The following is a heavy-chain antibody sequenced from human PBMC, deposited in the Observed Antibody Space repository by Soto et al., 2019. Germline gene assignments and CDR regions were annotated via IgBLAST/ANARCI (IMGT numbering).Heavy chain of an antibody. V-gene: IGHV4-59*01. CDR1: GGSITSYY. CDR2: IYYSGST. D-gene: IGHD5-12*01. CDR3: ARDLQEMATSTGWFDP. Sequence: QVQLQESGPGLVKPSETLSLTCTVSGGSITSYYWSWIRQPPGKGLEWIGYIYYSGSTNYNPSLKSRVTISVDTSKNQFSLKLSSVTAADTAVYYCARDLQEMATSTGWFDPWGQGTLVTVSS. J-gene: IGHJ5*02.